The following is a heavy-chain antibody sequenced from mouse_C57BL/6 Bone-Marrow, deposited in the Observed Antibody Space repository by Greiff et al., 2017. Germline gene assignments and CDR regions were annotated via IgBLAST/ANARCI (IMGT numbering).Heavy chain of an antibody. J-gene: IGHJ2*01. CDR1: GFTFSDYG. CDR3: ARRRFFDY. CDR2: ISSGSSTI. Sequence: EVHLVESGGGLVKPGGSLKLSCAASGFTFSDYGMHWVRQAPEKGLEWIEYISSGSSTIYYADTVKGRFTISRDNAKNTLFLQMTSLRSEDAAMYYCARRRFFDYWGQGTTLTVSS. V-gene: IGHV5-17*01.